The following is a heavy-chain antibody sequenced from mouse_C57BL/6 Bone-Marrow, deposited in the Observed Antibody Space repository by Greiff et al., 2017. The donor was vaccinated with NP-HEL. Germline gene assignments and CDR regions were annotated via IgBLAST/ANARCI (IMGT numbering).Heavy chain of an antibody. Sequence: QVQLKQSGAELVMPGASVKLSCKASGYTFTSYWMHWVKQRPGQGLEWIGEIDPSDSYTNYNQKFKGKSTLTVDKSSSTAYMQLSSLTSEDSAVYYCARGGDEAYWGQGTLVTVSA. CDR2: IDPSDSYT. V-gene: IGHV1-69*01. D-gene: IGHD3-3*01. CDR1: GYTFTSYW. J-gene: IGHJ3*01. CDR3: ARGGDEAY.